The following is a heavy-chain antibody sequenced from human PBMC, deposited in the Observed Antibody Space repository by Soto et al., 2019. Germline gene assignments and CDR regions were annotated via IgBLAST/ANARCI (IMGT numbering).Heavy chain of an antibody. D-gene: IGHD3-9*01. CDR3: AHSTPLYYDILTGYSPPNWFDP. V-gene: IGHV2-5*01. J-gene: IGHJ5*02. CDR1: GFSLSTSGVG. Sequence: ESGPTLVNPTHTLTLTCTFSGFSLSTSGVGVGWIRQPPGKALEWLALIYWNDDKRYSPSLKSRLTITKDTSKNQVVLTMTNMDPVDTATYYCAHSTPLYYDILTGYSPPNWFDPWGQGTLVTVSS. CDR2: IYWNDDK.